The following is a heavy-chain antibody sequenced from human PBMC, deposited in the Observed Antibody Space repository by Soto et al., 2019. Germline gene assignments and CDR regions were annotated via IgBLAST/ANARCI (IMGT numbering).Heavy chain of an antibody. Sequence: SETLSLTCSVSGGSINSDDSFWGWVRQSPGKGLEWIGSLYYGVSTFYNPSLKSRVTISLDTSKNQFSLRLTSVTAADTAIYYCARQLPVGATSWFDPWGQGTLVTVSS. CDR1: GGSINSDDSF. V-gene: IGHV4-39*01. CDR2: LYYGVST. D-gene: IGHD1-26*01. J-gene: IGHJ5*02. CDR3: ARQLPVGATSWFDP.